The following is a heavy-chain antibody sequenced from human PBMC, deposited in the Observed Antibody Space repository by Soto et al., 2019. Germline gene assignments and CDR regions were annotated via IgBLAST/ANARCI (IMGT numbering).Heavy chain of an antibody. D-gene: IGHD1-26*01. Sequence: SQTLSLTCDISGDSVSSSSVTWNWIRQSPSRGLEWLGRTYYGSRWYNDYAESVKSRIIINPDTSKNQFSLHLNSVTPDDTAVYYCVRLIGNSWLDFWGQGTLVTVSS. J-gene: IGHJ5*01. CDR2: TYYGSRWYN. CDR3: VRLIGNSWLDF. CDR1: GDSVSSSSVT. V-gene: IGHV6-1*01.